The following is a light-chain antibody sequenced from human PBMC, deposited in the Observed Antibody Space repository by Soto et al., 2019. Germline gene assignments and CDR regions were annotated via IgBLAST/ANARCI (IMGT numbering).Light chain of an antibody. Sequence: QSVLTQPASVSGSPGQSITISCTGTSSDVGGYNYVSWYQQHPGKAPKLMIYEVSNRPSGVSNRFSGSKSGNTASLTISGLRDEEEADYYCSSYTSSSTYVFGTGTKVTVL. J-gene: IGLJ1*01. CDR1: SSDVGGYNY. CDR3: SSYTSSSTYV. CDR2: EVS. V-gene: IGLV2-14*01.